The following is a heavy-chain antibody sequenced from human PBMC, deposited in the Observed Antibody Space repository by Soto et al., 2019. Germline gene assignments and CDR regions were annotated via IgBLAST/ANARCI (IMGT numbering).Heavy chain of an antibody. D-gene: IGHD3-10*01. V-gene: IGHV4-59*01. CDR1: GGSISSYF. CDR3: ARGGASSRWLVP. Sequence: SETLSLTCTVSGGSISSYFWSWIRQSPGKGLEWIGYIYYNGNTNYNPSLASRVTISVDTSKNHFSLKLNSGTVADTAVYYCARGGASSRWLVPLGQETLVAVPS. CDR2: IYYNGNT. J-gene: IGHJ5*02.